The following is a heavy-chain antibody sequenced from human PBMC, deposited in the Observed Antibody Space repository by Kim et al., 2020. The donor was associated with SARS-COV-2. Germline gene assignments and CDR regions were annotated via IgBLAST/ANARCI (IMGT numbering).Heavy chain of an antibody. CDR3: ARGLRFREGSFDY. J-gene: IGHJ4*02. CDR2: INHSGST. CDR1: GGSFSGYY. D-gene: IGHD1-26*01. V-gene: IGHV4-34*01. Sequence: SETLSLTCAVYGGSFSGYYWSWIRQPPGKGLEWIGEINHSGSTNYNPSLKSRVTISVDTSKNQFSLKLSSVTAADTAVYYCARGLRFREGSFDYWGEGTL.